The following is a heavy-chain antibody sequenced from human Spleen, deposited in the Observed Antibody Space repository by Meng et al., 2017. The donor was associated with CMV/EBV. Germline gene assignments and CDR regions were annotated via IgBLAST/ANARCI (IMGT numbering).Heavy chain of an antibody. V-gene: IGHV1-2*02. Sequence: ASVKVSCKASGYNFMRYYIYWVRQAPGQGLEWMGWINPNSGGTNSAQKFQGRVTLTLDTSINTVFMELSSLRSDDTAVYYCVTYQYDSGWTEDSWGQGTLVTVSS. J-gene: IGHJ4*02. CDR2: INPNSGGT. D-gene: IGHD3-16*01. CDR1: GYNFMRYY. CDR3: VTYQYDSGWTEDS.